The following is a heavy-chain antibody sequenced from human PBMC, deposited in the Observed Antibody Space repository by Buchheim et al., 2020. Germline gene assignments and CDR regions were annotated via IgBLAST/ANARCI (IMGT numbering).Heavy chain of an antibody. J-gene: IGHJ4*02. V-gene: IGHV4-61*01. CDR2: IYYSGST. CDR1: GGSVSSGSYY. CDR3: ARDDNIGLV. Sequence: QVQLQESGPGLGKPSETLSLTCTVSGGSVSSGSYYWSWIRQPPGKGMGWIGYIYYSGSTNYKPPLKSRVTISVDTSKNQFFLKLSSVTAADTAVYYCARDDNIGLVWGQGTL. D-gene: IGHD5-12*01.